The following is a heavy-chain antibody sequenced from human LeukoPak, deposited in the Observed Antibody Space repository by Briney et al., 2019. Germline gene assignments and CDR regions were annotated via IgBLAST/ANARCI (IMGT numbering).Heavy chain of an antibody. D-gene: IGHD3-22*01. CDR2: ISAYNGNT. V-gene: IGHV1-18*01. Sequence: ASVKVSCKASGYTFTSYGISWVRQAPGQGLEWMGWISAYNGNTNYAQKFQGRLTITTDESASTAYMELSSLRSEDTAVYYCIYDGSAERDYWGQGTLVTVSS. J-gene: IGHJ4*02. CDR3: IYDGSAERDY. CDR1: GYTFTSYG.